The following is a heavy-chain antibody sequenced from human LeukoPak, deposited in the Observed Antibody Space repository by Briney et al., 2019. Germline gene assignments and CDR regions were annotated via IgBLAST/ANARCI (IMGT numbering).Heavy chain of an antibody. CDR1: GFTFSSYA. J-gene: IGHJ4*02. Sequence: GGSLRLSCAASGFTFSSYAMHWVRQAPGKGLEYVSAISSNGGGTYYANPVKGRFTISRDNSKNTLYLQMGSLRAEDMAVYYCARARRDGYNAAYFDYWGQGTLVTVSS. CDR3: ARARRDGYNAAYFDY. V-gene: IGHV3-64*01. D-gene: IGHD5-24*01. CDR2: ISSNGGGT.